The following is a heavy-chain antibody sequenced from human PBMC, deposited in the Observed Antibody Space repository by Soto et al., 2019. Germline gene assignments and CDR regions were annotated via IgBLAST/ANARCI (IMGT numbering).Heavy chain of an antibody. CDR2: IYHSGST. Sequence: EIVLASETLSLTCAVSGGSISSSNWWSWVRQPPGKGLEWIGEIYHSGSTNYNPSLKSRVTISVDKSKNQFSLKLSSVTAADTAVYYCARWTRAAGTDRWFDPWGQGTLVTVSS. J-gene: IGHJ5*02. D-gene: IGHD6-13*01. CDR1: GGSISSSNW. CDR3: ARWTRAAGTDRWFDP. V-gene: IGHV4-4*02.